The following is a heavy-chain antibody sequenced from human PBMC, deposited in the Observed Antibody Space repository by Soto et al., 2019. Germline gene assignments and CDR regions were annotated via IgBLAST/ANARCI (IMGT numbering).Heavy chain of an antibody. CDR3: ARPVAVAFYYYYYGMDV. Sequence: EVQLVESGGGLVQPGGSLRLSCAASGFTFSSYSMNWVRQAPGKGLEWVSYISSSSSTIYYADSVKGRFTISRDNAQNSLYLQMNSLRDEDTAVYYCARPVAVAFYYYYYGMDVWGQGTTVTVSS. CDR2: ISSSSSTI. J-gene: IGHJ6*02. V-gene: IGHV3-48*02. CDR1: GFTFSSYS. D-gene: IGHD6-19*01.